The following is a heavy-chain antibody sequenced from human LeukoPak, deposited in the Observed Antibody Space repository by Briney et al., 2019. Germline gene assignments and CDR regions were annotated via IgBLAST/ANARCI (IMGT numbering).Heavy chain of an antibody. Sequence: ASVKVSCKASGYTFTGYYMHWVRQAPGQGLEWMGWINPNSGGTNYAQKFQGRVTMTSDTSIRTAYMELSRLRSDDTAVYYCAMGGGYYDFWSGSPRWFDPWGQGTLVTVSS. D-gene: IGHD3-3*01. CDR1: GYTFTGYY. J-gene: IGHJ5*02. V-gene: IGHV1-2*02. CDR2: INPNSGGT. CDR3: AMGGGYYDFWSGSPRWFDP.